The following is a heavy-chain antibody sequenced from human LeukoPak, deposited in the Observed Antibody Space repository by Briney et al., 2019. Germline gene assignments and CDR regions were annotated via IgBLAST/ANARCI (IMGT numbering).Heavy chain of an antibody. J-gene: IGHJ5*02. Sequence: SETLSLTCIVSGGSINSSYWSWIRQSPGKGLEWIGYIYNSGSTKYNPSLKSRVTISVDTSKNQFSLKLSSVTAADTAVYYCARHIQQLPFCWFDPWGQGTLVTVSS. CDR3: ARHIQQLPFCWFDP. CDR1: GGSINSSY. V-gene: IGHV4-59*01. D-gene: IGHD6-13*01. CDR2: IYNSGST.